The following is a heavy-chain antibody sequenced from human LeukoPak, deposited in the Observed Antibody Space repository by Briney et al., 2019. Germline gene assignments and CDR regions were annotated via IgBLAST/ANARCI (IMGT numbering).Heavy chain of an antibody. V-gene: IGHV3-23*01. Sequence: GGSLRLSCAASGFTFSSYAMSWVRQAPGKGLEWVSAISGSGGSTYYADSVKGRFTISRDNSKNTLYLQMNSLRAEDTAVYYCVKGDSNYYYYGMDVWGQGTTVTVSS. J-gene: IGHJ6*02. CDR1: GFTFSSYA. CDR2: ISGSGGST. CDR3: VKGDSNYYYYGMDV. D-gene: IGHD2-21*01.